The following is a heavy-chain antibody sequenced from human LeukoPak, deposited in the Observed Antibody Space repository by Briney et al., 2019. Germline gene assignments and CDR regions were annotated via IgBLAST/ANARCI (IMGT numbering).Heavy chain of an antibody. D-gene: IGHD2-15*01. J-gene: IGHJ4*02. Sequence: GGSLRLSCAASGFTFSYYWIHWVRHAPGKGLVWVAVISYDGSNKYYADSVKGRFTISRDNSRNTVYLQMNSLRAEDTAVYYCAKGRRYCSGGSCYYFDYWGQGTLVTVSS. CDR2: ISYDGSNK. CDR3: AKGRRYCSGGSCYYFDY. V-gene: IGHV3-30*18. CDR1: GFTFSYYW.